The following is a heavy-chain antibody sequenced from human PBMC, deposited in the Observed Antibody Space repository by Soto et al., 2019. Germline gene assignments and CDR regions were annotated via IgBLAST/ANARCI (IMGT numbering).Heavy chain of an antibody. Sequence: EVQLVESGGGLVQPGGSLRLSCGASGFTFSMYWMHWVRQAPGKGLLWVSRINGDGTDTTYADSVKGRFTISRDNAKNTVFLQMNGLRAEDSAVSYCAREVGRGSGSYYLDCWGQETPVTVSS. CDR2: INGDGTDT. D-gene: IGHD3-16*01. CDR3: AREVGRGSGSYYLDC. J-gene: IGHJ4*02. V-gene: IGHV3-74*03. CDR1: GFTFSMYW.